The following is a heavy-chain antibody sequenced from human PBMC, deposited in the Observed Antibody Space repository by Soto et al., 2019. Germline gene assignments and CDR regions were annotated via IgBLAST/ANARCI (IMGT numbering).Heavy chain of an antibody. D-gene: IGHD3-22*01. J-gene: IGHJ4*02. Sequence: QVQLVQSGAEVKKPGASVKVSCKASGYTFTSYYMHWVRQAPGQGLECMGIINPSGGSASYAQKFQGRVTMTRDTSTRTVYVELSSLRSEDTAVYYCARDYSASSGPNWYYFDYWGQGTLVTVSS. V-gene: IGHV1-46*01. CDR1: GYTFTSYY. CDR3: ARDYSASSGPNWYYFDY. CDR2: INPSGGSA.